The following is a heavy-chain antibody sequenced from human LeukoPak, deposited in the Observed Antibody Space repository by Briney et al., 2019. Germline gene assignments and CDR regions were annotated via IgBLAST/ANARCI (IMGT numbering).Heavy chain of an antibody. CDR1: GGSIRSSYYY. D-gene: IGHD5-12*01. CDR3: ARGSVRYNGYDHLNY. CDR2: IYDSGST. V-gene: IGHV4-39*01. J-gene: IGHJ4*02. Sequence: SETLSLTCTVSGGSIRSSYYYWGWIRQPPGKGLEWIGSIYDSGSTYYNPSLKSRVTISVDTSKNQFSLKLSSVTAADTAVYYCARGSVRYNGYDHLNYWGQGTLVTVSS.